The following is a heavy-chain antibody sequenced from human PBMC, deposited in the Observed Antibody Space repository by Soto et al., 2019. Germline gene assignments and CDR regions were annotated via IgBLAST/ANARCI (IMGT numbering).Heavy chain of an antibody. CDR1: GFTFSSYE. D-gene: IGHD3-3*01. V-gene: IGHV3-48*03. CDR3: ARSEGDFWSGYYIYYGMDV. J-gene: IGHJ6*02. Sequence: EVQLVESGGGLVQPGGSLRLSCAASGFTFSSYEMNWVRQAPGKGLEWVSYISSSGSTIYYADSVKGRFTISRDNAKNSLYLQMNSLRAEDTAVYYCARSEGDFWSGYYIYYGMDVWGQGTTVTVSS. CDR2: ISSSGSTI.